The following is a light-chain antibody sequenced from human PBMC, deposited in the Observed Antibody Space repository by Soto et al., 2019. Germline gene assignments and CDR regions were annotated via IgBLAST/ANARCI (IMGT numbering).Light chain of an antibody. CDR2: YSH. V-gene: IGLV1-44*01. CDR1: SSNIGTYT. Sequence: QLVLTQPPSASGTPGQRVTISCSGSSSNIGTYTVNWYQHLPGTAPQLLIYYSHQRPSGVPDRFSGSKSGTSASLAISGLQSEDEAHYYCAAWDDSLNGWVFGGGTQLTVL. J-gene: IGLJ3*02. CDR3: AAWDDSLNGWV.